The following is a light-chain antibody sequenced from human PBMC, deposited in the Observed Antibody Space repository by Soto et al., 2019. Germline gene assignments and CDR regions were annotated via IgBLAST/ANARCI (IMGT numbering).Light chain of an antibody. J-gene: IGKJ1*01. CDR2: GAS. V-gene: IGKV3-15*01. Sequence: EIVMTQSPGTLSVSPGERATLSCRASQNVFSNVAWYQQRPGQPPRLLISGASTRATGVSARSSASGSGTEFTLTISSLQSEDFAVYYCQQYNNWPPETFGQGTKVDIK. CDR3: QQYNNWPPET. CDR1: QNVFSN.